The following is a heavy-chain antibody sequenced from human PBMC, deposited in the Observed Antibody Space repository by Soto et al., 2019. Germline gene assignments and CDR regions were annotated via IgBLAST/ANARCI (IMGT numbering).Heavy chain of an antibody. Sequence: PSETLSLTCTVPGGSMRNYFWTWIRQPPGKGLEWIGRVFSNGHTDYNPSLKSRVTMSVDMSKNKFSLKLTAVTAADTALYYCARDRDAIAAAATGFDYWGRGTLVTVSS. CDR1: GGSMRNYF. V-gene: IGHV4-4*07. D-gene: IGHD6-13*01. J-gene: IGHJ4*02. CDR3: ARDRDAIAAAATGFDY. CDR2: VFSNGHT.